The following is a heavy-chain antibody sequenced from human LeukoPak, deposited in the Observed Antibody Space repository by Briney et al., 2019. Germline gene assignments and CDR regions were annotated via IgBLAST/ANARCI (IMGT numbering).Heavy chain of an antibody. D-gene: IGHD3-3*01. J-gene: IGHJ4*02. CDR1: GFTFDDYA. CDR2: ISWNSGSI. CDR3: ANGGY. Sequence: GGYLRLSCAASGFTFDDYAMHWVRQAPGKGLEWVSGISWNSGSIGYADSVKGRFTISRDNAKNSLYLQMNSLRAEDTALYYCANGGYWGQGTLVTVSS. V-gene: IGHV3-9*01.